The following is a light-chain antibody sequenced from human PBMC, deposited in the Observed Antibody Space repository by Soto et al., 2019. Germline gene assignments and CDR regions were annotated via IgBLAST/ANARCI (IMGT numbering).Light chain of an antibody. J-gene: IGKJ5*01. V-gene: IGKV1-9*01. Sequence: DIQLTQSPSFVSASVGERVTITCRASQDIRRYLAWHQRKPGEAPKLLISGASTLQSGVPSRFSGSGSGIEFTLTVSYLLPEDFATYYCQQLYSYSSFGQGTRLENK. CDR1: QDIRRY. CDR3: QQLYSYSS. CDR2: GAS.